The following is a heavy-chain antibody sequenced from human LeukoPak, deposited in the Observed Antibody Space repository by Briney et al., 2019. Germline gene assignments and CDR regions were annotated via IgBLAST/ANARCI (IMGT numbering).Heavy chain of an antibody. J-gene: IGHJ3*02. CDR2: IYTSGST. CDR1: GGSISSYY. CDR3: ARDRRVVLDSSGYYYSPNHDAFDI. Sequence: PSETLSLTCTVSGGSISSYYWSWIRQPAGKGLEWIGRIYTSGSTNYNPSLKSRVTISVDTSKNQFSLKLSSVTAADTAVYYCARDRRVVLDSSGYYYSPNHDAFDIWGQGTMVTVSS. D-gene: IGHD3-22*01. V-gene: IGHV4-4*07.